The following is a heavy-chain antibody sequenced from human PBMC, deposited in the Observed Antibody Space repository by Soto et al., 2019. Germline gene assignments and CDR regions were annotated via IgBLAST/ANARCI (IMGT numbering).Heavy chain of an antibody. D-gene: IGHD2-15*01. CDR1: GYTFTSYG. Sequence: QVPLVQSGAEVKKPGASVKVSCKASGYTFTSYGISWVRQAPGQGLEWMGWISAYNGNTNYAQKLQGRVTMTTDTSTSTAYMELRSLRSDDTAVYYCARVFISRIITYVVVVQDAAFDIWGQGTMVTVSS. J-gene: IGHJ3*02. CDR3: ARVFISRIITYVVVVQDAAFDI. CDR2: ISAYNGNT. V-gene: IGHV1-18*01.